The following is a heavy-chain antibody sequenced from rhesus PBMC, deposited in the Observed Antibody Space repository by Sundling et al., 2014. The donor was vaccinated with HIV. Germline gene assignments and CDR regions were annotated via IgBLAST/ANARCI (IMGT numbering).Heavy chain of an antibody. J-gene: IGHJ4*01. CDR3: ARSSYYNIWTGYSDFDY. D-gene: IGHD3-3*01. CDR2: IYWDDDK. CDR1: GFSLSTSGMG. Sequence: QVTLKESGPALVKPTQTLTLTCTFSGFSLSTSGMGVGWIRQPPGKALEWLASIYWDDDKRYSPSLKSRLTISKDTSKNQVVLTMTNMDPVDTATYYCARSSYYNIWTGYSDFDYWGQGVLVTVSS. V-gene: IGHV2S1*01.